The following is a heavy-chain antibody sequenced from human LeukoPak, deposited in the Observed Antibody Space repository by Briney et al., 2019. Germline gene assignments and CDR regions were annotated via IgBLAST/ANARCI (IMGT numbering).Heavy chain of an antibody. D-gene: IGHD1-26*01. CDR3: ARGSGSYYVDYYYYGMDV. Sequence: GGSLRLSCAASGFTFSSYEMNWVRQAPGKGLEWVSYSSSSGSTIYYADSVKGRFTISRDNAKNSLYLQMNSLRAEDTAVYYCARGSGSYYVDYYYYGMDVWGQGTTVTVSS. J-gene: IGHJ6*02. V-gene: IGHV3-48*03. CDR2: SSSSGSTI. CDR1: GFTFSSYE.